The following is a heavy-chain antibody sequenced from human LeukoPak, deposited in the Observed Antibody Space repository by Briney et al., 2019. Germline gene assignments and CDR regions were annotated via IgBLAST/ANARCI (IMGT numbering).Heavy chain of an antibody. CDR2: ISGSAGST. CDR3: AKSTANVVPADNWFDP. V-gene: IGHV3-23*01. J-gene: IGHJ5*02. CDR1: GFTFSSYA. D-gene: IGHD2-2*01. Sequence: GGSLRLSCAASGFTFSSYAMSWVRQAPGKGLEWVSGISGSAGSTYYAESVKGRFTIPRDNSKNTLYLQMNSLRAEDTAVYYCAKSTANVVPADNWFDPWGQGTLVTVSS.